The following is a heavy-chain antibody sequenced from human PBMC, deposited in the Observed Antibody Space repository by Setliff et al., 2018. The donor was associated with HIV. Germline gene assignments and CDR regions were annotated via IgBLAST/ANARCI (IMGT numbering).Heavy chain of an antibody. Sequence: SSETLSLTCTVSGGSISSTAYYWGWIRQPPGKGLEWIGTIYDSGTTHFSSGNTYYNPSLKSRVTMAGDTSKNQFSLRLSAVTAADTAVYYCAGHFDSSGYLGDAFDIWGQGTMVTVSS. V-gene: IGHV4-39*01. CDR1: GGSISSTAYY. D-gene: IGHD3-22*01. CDR2: IYDSGTTHFSSGNT. CDR3: AGHFDSSGYLGDAFDI. J-gene: IGHJ3*02.